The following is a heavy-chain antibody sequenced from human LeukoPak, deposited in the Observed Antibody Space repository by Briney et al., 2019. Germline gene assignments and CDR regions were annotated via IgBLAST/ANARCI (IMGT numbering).Heavy chain of an antibody. V-gene: IGHV4-39*01. J-gene: IGHJ4*02. CDR1: GGSISSSSYY. CDR2: IYYSGST. CDR3: ASLTMTTVDY. Sequence: TSETLSLTCTVSGGSISSSSYYWGWIRQPPGKGLEWIGSIYYSGSTYYNPSLKSRVTISVDTSKNQFSLKVSSVTAADTAVYYCASLTMTTVDYWGQGTLVTVSS. D-gene: IGHD4-11*01.